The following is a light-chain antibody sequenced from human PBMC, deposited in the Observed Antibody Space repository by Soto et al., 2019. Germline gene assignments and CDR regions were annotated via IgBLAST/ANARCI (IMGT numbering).Light chain of an antibody. V-gene: IGKV3-20*01. J-gene: IGKJ5*01. Sequence: VLTQSPGTLSFSPGERPTFSCRASQNVSSYLTWYQQQPDQDHRHHIYGASTRATSIPDRFSGSGSGTDFTLTVSELESEEFALYDCEQYGTSPITFGQGTGPEIK. CDR2: GAS. CDR3: EQYGTSPIT. CDR1: QNVSSY.